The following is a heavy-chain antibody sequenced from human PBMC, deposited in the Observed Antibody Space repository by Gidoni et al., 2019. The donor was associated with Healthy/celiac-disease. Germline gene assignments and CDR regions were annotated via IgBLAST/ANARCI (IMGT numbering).Heavy chain of an antibody. D-gene: IGHD5-18*01. CDR3: ARDLVDTAMVPGYYGMDV. V-gene: IGHV3-21*01. CDR1: GFTFSSYS. J-gene: IGHJ6*02. CDR2: IISSCSYI. Sequence: EVQLVESGGGLVKPGGSLRLSCAASGFTFSSYSMNWVRQAPGQGLEWFSSIISSCSYIYYADSMKGRFTISIDNAKNSLYLQMNSLRAEDTAVYYCARDLVDTAMVPGYYGMDVWGQGTTVTVSS.